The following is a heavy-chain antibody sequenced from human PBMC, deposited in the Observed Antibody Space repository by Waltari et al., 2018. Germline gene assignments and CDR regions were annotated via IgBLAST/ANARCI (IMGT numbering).Heavy chain of an antibody. CDR1: GFTFSSYA. CDR3: AKDRRGSRHLFDY. Sequence: EVQLLESGGGLVQPGGSLRLSCAASGFTFSSYAITWVRPAPGKGLEWVSAISGSGGSTYYADSVKGRFTISRDNSKNTLYLQMNSLRAEDTAVYYCAKDRRGSRHLFDYWGQGTLVTVSS. V-gene: IGHV3-23*01. D-gene: IGHD1-26*01. CDR2: ISGSGGST. J-gene: IGHJ4*02.